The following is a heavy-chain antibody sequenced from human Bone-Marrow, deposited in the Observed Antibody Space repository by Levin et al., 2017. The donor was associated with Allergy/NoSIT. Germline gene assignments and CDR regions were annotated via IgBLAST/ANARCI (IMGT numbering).Heavy chain of an antibody. V-gene: IGHV1-18*01. Sequence: PGGSLRLSCKASGYTFTSYGISWVRQAPGQGLEWMGWISAYNGNTNYAQKLQGRVTMTTDTSTSTAYMELRSLRSDDTAVYYCARDLYSSSYWFDPWGQGTLVTVSS. J-gene: IGHJ5*02. CDR2: ISAYNGNT. D-gene: IGHD6-13*01. CDR3: ARDLYSSSYWFDP. CDR1: GYTFTSYG.